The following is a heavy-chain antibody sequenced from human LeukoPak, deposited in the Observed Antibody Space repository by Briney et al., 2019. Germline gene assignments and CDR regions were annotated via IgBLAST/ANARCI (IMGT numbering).Heavy chain of an antibody. J-gene: IGHJ4*02. D-gene: IGHD3-10*01. CDR2: ISAYNGNT. Sequence: ASVKVSCKASGYTFTSYGISWVRQAPGQGREWMGWISAYNGNTNYAQKLQGRVTMTTDTSTSTAYMELRSLRSDDTAVYYCARAETVVRGVIIEPYFDYWGQGTLVTVSS. CDR1: GYTFTSYG. CDR3: ARAETVVRGVIIEPYFDY. V-gene: IGHV1-18*01.